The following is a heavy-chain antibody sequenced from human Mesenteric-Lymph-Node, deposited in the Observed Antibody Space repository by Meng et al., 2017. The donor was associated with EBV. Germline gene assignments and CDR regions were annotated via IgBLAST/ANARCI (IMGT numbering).Heavy chain of an antibody. CDR1: GFSFSSYN. Sequence: EVQLVESGGGLVKPGGSLRLPCAASGFSFSSYNMNWVRQAPGKGLEWVSCISSSSSHIYYADSVKGRFTISKDNSKNRLYLQMNSLRAEDTAVYYCAKEPSVLDSFDYWGQGTLGTVSP. CDR2: ISSSSSHI. J-gene: IGHJ4*02. V-gene: IGHV3-21*04. D-gene: IGHD1-14*01. CDR3: AKEPSVLDSFDY.